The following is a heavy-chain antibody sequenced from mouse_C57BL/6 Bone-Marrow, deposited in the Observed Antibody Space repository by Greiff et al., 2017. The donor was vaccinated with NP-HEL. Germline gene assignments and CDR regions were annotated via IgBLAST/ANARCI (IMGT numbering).Heavy chain of an antibody. D-gene: IGHD1-1*01. Sequence: EVQVVESGGGLVKPGGSLKLSCAASGFTFSSYAMSWVRQTPEKRLEWVATISDGGSYTYYPDNVKGRFTISRDNAKNNLYLQMSHLKSEDTAMYYCARGDHYGSSFYAMDYWGQGTSVTVSS. V-gene: IGHV5-4*01. CDR1: GFTFSSYA. CDR3: ARGDHYGSSFYAMDY. CDR2: ISDGGSYT. J-gene: IGHJ4*01.